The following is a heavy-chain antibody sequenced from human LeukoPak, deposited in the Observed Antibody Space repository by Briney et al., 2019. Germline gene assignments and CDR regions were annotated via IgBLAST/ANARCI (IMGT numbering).Heavy chain of an antibody. V-gene: IGHV1-2*02. Sequence: GASVKVSCKASGYTFTGYYMHWVRQAPGQGLEWMGWINPNSGGINYAQKFQGRVTMTRDTSISTAYMELSRLRSDDTAVYYCARGAGYGPPFDYWGQGTLVTVSS. CDR3: ARGAGYGPPFDY. J-gene: IGHJ4*02. CDR1: GYTFTGYY. CDR2: INPNSGGI. D-gene: IGHD5-18*01.